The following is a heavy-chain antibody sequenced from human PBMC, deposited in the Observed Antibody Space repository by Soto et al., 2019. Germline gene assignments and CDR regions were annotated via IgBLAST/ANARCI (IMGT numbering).Heavy chain of an antibody. CDR2: IYTGGST. J-gene: IGHJ6*02. D-gene: IGHD5-18*01. CDR3: ARVDTSIYYYGMDV. Sequence: GGSLRLSCAASGFTVSSNYMSWVRQAPGKGLEWLSVIYTGGSTEYADSVKGRFTISRDNSKNTLNLQMNSLRAEDTALYYCARVDTSIYYYGMDVWGQGTTVTVSS. CDR1: GFTVSSNY. V-gene: IGHV3-53*01.